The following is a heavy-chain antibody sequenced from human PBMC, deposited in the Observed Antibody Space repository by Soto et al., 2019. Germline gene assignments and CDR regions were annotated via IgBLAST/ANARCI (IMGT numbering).Heavy chain of an antibody. Sequence: TLSLTCTVSGGSISSGGYYWSWIRQHPGKGLEWIGYIYYSGSTYYNPSLKSRVTISVDTSKNQFSLKLSSVTAADTAVYYCARYCSGGSCYSPLGPWGQGTLVTVSS. CDR2: IYYSGST. CDR1: GGSISSGGYY. V-gene: IGHV4-31*03. D-gene: IGHD2-15*01. J-gene: IGHJ5*02. CDR3: ARYCSGGSCYSPLGP.